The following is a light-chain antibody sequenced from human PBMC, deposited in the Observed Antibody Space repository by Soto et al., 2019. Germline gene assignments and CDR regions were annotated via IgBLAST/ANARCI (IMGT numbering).Light chain of an antibody. J-gene: IGKJ1*01. Sequence: EIVLTQSPGTLSLSLGERGTLSCRASQRFGSSNLAWYQQKPGQAPRLLIYGASTRATGIPARFSGSGSGTEFTLTISSLQSEDFAVYYCQQYNNWPSGTFGQGTKVEI. V-gene: IGKV3-15*01. CDR3: QQYNNWPSGT. CDR1: QRFGSSN. CDR2: GAS.